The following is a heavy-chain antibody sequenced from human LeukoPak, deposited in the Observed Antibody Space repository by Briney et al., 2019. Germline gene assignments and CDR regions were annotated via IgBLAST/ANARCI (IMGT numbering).Heavy chain of an antibody. CDR2: ISGSGGST. V-gene: IGHV3-23*01. J-gene: IGHJ4*02. CDR1: GFTFSSYA. CDR3: AKSHYDSSGYYLDFDY. D-gene: IGHD3-22*01. Sequence: GGSLRLSCAASGFTFSSYAMSWVHQAPGKGLEWVSAISGSGGSTYYADNVKGRFTISRDNSKNTLYLQMNSLRAEDTAVYYCAKSHYDSSGYYLDFDYWGQGTLVTVSS.